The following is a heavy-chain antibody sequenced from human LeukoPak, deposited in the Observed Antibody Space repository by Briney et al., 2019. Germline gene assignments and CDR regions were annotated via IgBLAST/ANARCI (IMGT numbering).Heavy chain of an antibody. CDR1: GGSISSGGYP. CDR3: ARRVVAIFYFDY. D-gene: IGHD3-3*01. CDR2: IYHSGIT. J-gene: IGHJ4*02. Sequence: PSETLSLTCAVSGGSISSGGYPWSWIRQPPGKGLEWIGYIYHSGITCYNPSLKSRVTMSLDRSKNQFSLKLTSVTAADTAVYYCARRVVAIFYFDYWGQGALVTVSS. V-gene: IGHV4-30-2*01.